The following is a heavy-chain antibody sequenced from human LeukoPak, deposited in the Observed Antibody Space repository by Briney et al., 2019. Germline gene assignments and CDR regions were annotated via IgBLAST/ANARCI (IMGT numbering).Heavy chain of an antibody. V-gene: IGHV4-31*11. Sequence: SETLSLTCGVSGGSITQTNYWTWVRQHPGKGLEWIGYIYYSGSTYYNPSLKSRVTISVDTSKNQFSLKLSSVTAADTAVYYCASQLRYCSSTSCPPNYFDYWGQGTLVTVSS. CDR2: IYYSGST. D-gene: IGHD2-2*01. J-gene: IGHJ4*02. CDR3: ASQLRYCSSTSCPPNYFDY. CDR1: GGSITQTNY.